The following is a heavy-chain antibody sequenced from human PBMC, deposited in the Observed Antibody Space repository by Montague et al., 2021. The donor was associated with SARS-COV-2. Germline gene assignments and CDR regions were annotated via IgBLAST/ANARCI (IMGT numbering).Heavy chain of an antibody. CDR2: ISWNSGTI. J-gene: IGHJ6*02. V-gene: IGHV3-9*01. D-gene: IGHD3-10*01. CDR3: AKSLDITMEVGYYYGMDV. CDR1: GFTFDDYA. Sequence: SLRLSCAASGFTFDDYAIHWVRQAPGKGLEWVSGISWNSGTIGYADSVKGRFTISRDNAKNSLYLQMNSLRAEDTALYYCAKSLDITMEVGYYYGMDVWGQGTTVTVSS.